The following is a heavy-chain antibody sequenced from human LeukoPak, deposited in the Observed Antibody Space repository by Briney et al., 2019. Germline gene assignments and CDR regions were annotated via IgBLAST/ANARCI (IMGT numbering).Heavy chain of an antibody. D-gene: IGHD6-25*01. CDR3: ARHGGSGTFDY. CDR1: VGSLSTYY. V-gene: IGHV4-59*08. CDR2: IYNSRST. Sequence: SETLSLTRTVSVGSLSTYYWSWVRDPPGRGLEWIGYIYNSRSTKYIPSLKSRVTISIDTSKNQFSLNLISVTAADTALYCCARHGGSGTFDYWGQGSLVTVSS. J-gene: IGHJ4*02.